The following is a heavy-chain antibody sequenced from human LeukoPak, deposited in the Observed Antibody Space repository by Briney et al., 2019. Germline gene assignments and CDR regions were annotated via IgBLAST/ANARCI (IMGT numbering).Heavy chain of an antibody. V-gene: IGHV3-20*04. D-gene: IGHD3-10*01. J-gene: IGHJ2*01. CDR3: ARDRAYYGSGGRYFDL. Sequence: PGGSLRLSCAASGFTFSSYGMLWVRQAPGKGLEWVSGINWNGGSTGYADSVKGRFTISRDNAKNPLYLQMNSLRAEDTALYYCARDRAYYGSGGRYFDLWGRGTLVTVSS. CDR2: INWNGGST. CDR1: GFTFSSYG.